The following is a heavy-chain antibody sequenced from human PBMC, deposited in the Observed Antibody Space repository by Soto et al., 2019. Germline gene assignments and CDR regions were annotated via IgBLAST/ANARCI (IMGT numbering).Heavy chain of an antibody. V-gene: IGHV3-23*01. CDR2: FRTGGDDGTT. D-gene: IGHD5-18*01. CDR3: ARDWVKEDVDTAMVLDY. CDR1: GFTFSSYS. J-gene: IGHJ4*02. Sequence: EVQLLESGGGLVQPGGSLRLSCAASGFTFSSYSMSWVRQAPGKGLEWVSGFRTGGDDGTTYYADSVKGRFTISRDNSKNTLYLQMNSLRAEDTAVYYCARDWVKEDVDTAMVLDYWGQGTLVTVSS.